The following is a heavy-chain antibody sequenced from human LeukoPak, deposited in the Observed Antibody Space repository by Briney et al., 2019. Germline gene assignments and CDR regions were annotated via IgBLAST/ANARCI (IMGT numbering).Heavy chain of an antibody. CDR3: ASVGASLDH. CDR2: INSDGSST. V-gene: IGHV3-74*01. Sequence: PGGSLRLSCAASGFTFSSFSMHWVRQSPGKGLVWVSRINSDGSSTTYADSVKGRFTISRDNAKNTLYLQMNSLRAEDTAVYYCASVGASLDHWGQGTLVTVSS. CDR1: GFTFSSFS. J-gene: IGHJ4*02. D-gene: IGHD1-26*01.